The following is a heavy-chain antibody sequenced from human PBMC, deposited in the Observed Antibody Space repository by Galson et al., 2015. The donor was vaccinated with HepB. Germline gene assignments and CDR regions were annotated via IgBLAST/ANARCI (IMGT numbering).Heavy chain of an antibody. CDR1: GLTFSNAW. V-gene: IGHV3-15*01. CDR3: TTRGYYFSGGGGDDY. CDR2: MKGKIDGATT. Sequence: SLRLSCAASGLTFSNAWMSWVRQAPGKGLEWVGRMKGKIDGATTDYAASVKGRFTISRDDSKETLYLQMNSLMTEDTALYYCTTRGYYFSGGGGDDYWGQGTLVTVSS. J-gene: IGHJ4*02. D-gene: IGHD2/OR15-2a*01.